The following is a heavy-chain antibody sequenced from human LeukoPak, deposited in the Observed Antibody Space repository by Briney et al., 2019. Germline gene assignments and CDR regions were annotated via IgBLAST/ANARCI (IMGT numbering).Heavy chain of an antibody. CDR3: AREGSYSGSFPDYFFDY. CDR2: VRYDGSYK. V-gene: IGHV3-33*01. J-gene: IGHJ4*02. Sequence: PGGSLRLSCAASGFTFSSSGMHWVRQAPGKGLEWVAVVRYDGSYKHYADSVKGRFTISRENTNNRLYLKMNSLRDEDTAVYYCAREGSYSGSFPDYFFDYWGQGSLVTVSS. CDR1: GFTFSSSG. D-gene: IGHD1-26*01.